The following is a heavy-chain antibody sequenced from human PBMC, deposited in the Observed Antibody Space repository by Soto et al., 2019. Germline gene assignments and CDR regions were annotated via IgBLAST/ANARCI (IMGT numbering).Heavy chain of an antibody. Sequence: PRDSLKISCKGSGYNFASSWVAWVLQMPGKGLEWMRIIYPGDSDTRYSPSFQGQVTISAAKSMSTAYLQWRSLKASDTAMYYCARRGDGSYDGQGNFEYWGKGTVVTVSS. D-gene: IGHD1-26*01. CDR2: IYPGDSDT. CDR3: ARRGDGSYDGQGNFEY. V-gene: IGHV5-51*01. J-gene: IGHJ4*02. CDR1: GYNFASSW.